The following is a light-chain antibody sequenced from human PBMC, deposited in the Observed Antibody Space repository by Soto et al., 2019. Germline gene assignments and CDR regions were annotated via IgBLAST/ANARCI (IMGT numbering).Light chain of an antibody. J-gene: IGKJ4*01. Sequence: EIVLTQSPATLSLSPGERATLSCRASQSVSSYVAWYQQKPGQAPRLLIYDASSRATGIPDRFSGSGSGTDFTLTISRLEPEDFAVYFCQQYNHWPPLTFGGGTKVDI. CDR1: QSVSSY. CDR3: QQYNHWPPLT. V-gene: IGKV3-11*01. CDR2: DAS.